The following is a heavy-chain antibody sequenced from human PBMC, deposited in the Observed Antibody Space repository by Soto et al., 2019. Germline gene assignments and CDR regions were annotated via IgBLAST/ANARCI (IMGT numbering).Heavy chain of an antibody. V-gene: IGHV4-59*08. Sequence: SETLSLTCTVSGGSISSYYWSWIRQPPGKGLEWIGYIYYSGSTNYNPSLKSRVTISVDTSKNQFSLKLSSVTAADTAVYYCARLADGWYDYCYYMDVWGKGTTVT. CDR1: GGSISSYY. J-gene: IGHJ6*03. CDR2: IYYSGST. D-gene: IGHD1-20*01. CDR3: ARLADGWYDYCYYMDV.